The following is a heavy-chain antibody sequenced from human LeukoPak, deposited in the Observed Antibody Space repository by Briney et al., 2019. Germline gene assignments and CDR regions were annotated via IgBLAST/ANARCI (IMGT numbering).Heavy chain of an antibody. CDR1: GFTFNTYS. J-gene: IGHJ4*02. Sequence: GGSPRLSCAASGFTFNTYSMSWVRQAPGKGLECVSYISSSSHTIFYADSVKGRFTVSRDNAKNSLYLQMNSLRAEDTAVYYCARDLDSSSWYYFGYWGQGTLVTASS. CDR2: ISSSSHTI. V-gene: IGHV3-48*01. D-gene: IGHD6-13*01. CDR3: ARDLDSSSWYYFGY.